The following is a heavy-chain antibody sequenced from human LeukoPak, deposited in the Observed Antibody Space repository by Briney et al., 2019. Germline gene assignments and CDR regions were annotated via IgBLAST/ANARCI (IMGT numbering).Heavy chain of an antibody. CDR2: VYTSGST. CDR3: ARGNSGYAKALYWFDP. V-gene: IGHV4-61*02. D-gene: IGHD5-12*01. Sequence: PSETLSLTCTVSGGSISSGSYYWNWLRQSAGKGLEWIGRVYTSGSTSYNASLKSRVTISVDTSKNQFSLKLSSVTAADTAVYYCARGNSGYAKALYWFDPWGQGTLVTVSS. J-gene: IGHJ5*02. CDR1: GGSISSGSYY.